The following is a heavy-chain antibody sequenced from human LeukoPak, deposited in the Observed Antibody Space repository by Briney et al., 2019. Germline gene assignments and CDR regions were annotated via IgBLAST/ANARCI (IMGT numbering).Heavy chain of an antibody. J-gene: IGHJ4*02. CDR1: GFTVSRNH. Sequence: PGGSLRLSCAASGFTVSRNHMSWVRQAPGKGLEWVSVIYSGGSTYYADSVKGRFTISRDNSKNTLYLQMNSLRAEDTAVYYCARVKQQLVNDYWGQGTLVTVSS. CDR2: IYSGGST. CDR3: ARVKQQLVNDY. V-gene: IGHV3-53*01. D-gene: IGHD6-13*01.